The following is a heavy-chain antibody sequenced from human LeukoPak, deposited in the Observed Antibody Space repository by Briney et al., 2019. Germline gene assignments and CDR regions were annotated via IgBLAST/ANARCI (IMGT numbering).Heavy chain of an antibody. J-gene: IGHJ3*02. CDR2: IYYSGNT. D-gene: IGHD6-19*01. Sequence: SEPLSLPCTVSGGSISSSTYYWGWIRQPPGKGLERIGRIYYSGNTDYNPSLKSRVTISVDTSKNQFSLKLSSVTAADTAVYYCARWDRVAVPGPVDAFDIWGQGTMVTVSS. CDR3: ARWDRVAVPGPVDAFDI. V-gene: IGHV4-39*01. CDR1: GGSISSSTYY.